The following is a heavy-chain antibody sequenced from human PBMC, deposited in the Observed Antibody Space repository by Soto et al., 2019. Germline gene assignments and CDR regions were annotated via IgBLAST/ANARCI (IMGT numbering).Heavy chain of an antibody. CDR1: GGSIRSGGYS. CDR2: IYHSGST. CDR3: ARQRTSVVTQAYFDV. V-gene: IGHV4-30-2*01. Sequence: SETLSLTCAVSGGSIRSGGYSWSWIRQPPGKALERIGYIYHSGSTYYNPSLRSRVTISLDRSKNHFSLKLKSVTAADTALYFCARQRTSVVTQAYFDVWGPGSLVTVSS. J-gene: IGHJ4*02. D-gene: IGHD2-21*02.